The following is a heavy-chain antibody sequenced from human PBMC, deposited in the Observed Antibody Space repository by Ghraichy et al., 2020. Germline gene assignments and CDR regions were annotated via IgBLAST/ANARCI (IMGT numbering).Heavy chain of an antibody. CDR3: AKRAIYAIYSMDV. CDR2: MDDSGTT. CDR1: GVSIGSYY. J-gene: IGHJ6*02. Sequence: SQTLSLTCTVAGVSIGSYYWIWVRQPPGKGLEWIAYMDDSGTTNYDPSLKSRVTMSADTSKNQFSLKLSSVTVADTAIYYCAKRAIYAIYSMDVWGQGTAVTVSS. D-gene: IGHD2-8*01. V-gene: IGHV4-59*01.